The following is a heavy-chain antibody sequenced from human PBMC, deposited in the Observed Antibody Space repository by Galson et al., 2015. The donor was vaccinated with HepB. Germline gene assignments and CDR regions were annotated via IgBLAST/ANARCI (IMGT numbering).Heavy chain of an antibody. CDR2: IVVGSGYT. Sequence: SVKVSCKASGFTFTSSAIQWVRQARGQRLEWMGWIVVGSGYTHYAQKFQERVTITRDMSTSTAFMELSSLRSEDTAVYYCAAAFAFGTIGVTATGWFDPWGQGTLVTVSS. D-gene: IGHD2-21*02. CDR1: GFTFTSSA. CDR3: AAAFAFGTIGVTATGWFDP. J-gene: IGHJ5*02. V-gene: IGHV1-58*02.